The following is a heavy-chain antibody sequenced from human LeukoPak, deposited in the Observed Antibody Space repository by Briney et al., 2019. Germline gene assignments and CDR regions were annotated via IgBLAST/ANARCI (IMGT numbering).Heavy chain of an antibody. D-gene: IGHD4-23*01. J-gene: IGHJ4*02. CDR1: GFTFSSYA. CDR2: ISYDGSNK. Sequence: GGSLRLSCAASGFTFSSYAMHWVRQAPGKGLEWVALISYDGSNKYSADSVKGRFTISRDNAKNSLYLQMNSLRAEDTAVYYCARGDGGNSYYFDYRGQGTLVTVSS. CDR3: ARGDGGNSYYFDY. V-gene: IGHV3-30-3*01.